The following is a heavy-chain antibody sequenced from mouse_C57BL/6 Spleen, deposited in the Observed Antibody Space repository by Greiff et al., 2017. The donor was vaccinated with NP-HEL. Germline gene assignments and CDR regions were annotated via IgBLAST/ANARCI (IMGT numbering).Heavy chain of an antibody. CDR3: ARDWGGYFDY. Sequence: EVKLVESGGGLVQPGGSLKLSCAASGFTFSDYYMYWVRQTPEKRLEWVAYISNGGGSTYYPDTVKGRFTISRDNAKNTLYLQMSRLKSEDTAMYYCARDWGGYFDYWGQGTTLTVSS. V-gene: IGHV5-12*01. CDR1: GFTFSDYY. CDR2: ISNGGGST. D-gene: IGHD4-1*01. J-gene: IGHJ2*01.